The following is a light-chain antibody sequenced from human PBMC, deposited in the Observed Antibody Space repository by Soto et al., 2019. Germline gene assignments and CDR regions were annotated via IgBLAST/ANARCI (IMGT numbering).Light chain of an antibody. CDR3: CSFADFTYV. CDR2: EVT. CDR1: SSDIGSYDL. V-gene: IGLV2-23*02. Sequence: QSALTQPASVSGSAGQSITISCTGTSSDIGSYDLVSWYQQHPGTAPKLIIYEVTKRPSGVSTRFSGSKSGNTASLTISGLQAVDEADYYCCSFADFTYVFGTGTKVNV. J-gene: IGLJ1*01.